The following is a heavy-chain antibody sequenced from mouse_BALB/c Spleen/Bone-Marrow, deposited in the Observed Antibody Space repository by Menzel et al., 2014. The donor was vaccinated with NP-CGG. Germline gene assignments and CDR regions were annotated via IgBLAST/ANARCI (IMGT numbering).Heavy chain of an antibody. CDR1: GYAFTNYN. J-gene: IGHJ2*01. V-gene: IGHV1S135*01. Sequence: QLQESGPELAKPGASVKVSCKASGYAFTNYNMYWVKQSHGKSLEWIGYNDPYSGGTNYNQKFKGKATLTVDKSSSTAYMHLNSLTSEDSAVYYCARLGTTAVPDYWGQGTTLTVSS. D-gene: IGHD1-1*01. CDR2: NDPYSGGT. CDR3: ARLGTTAVPDY.